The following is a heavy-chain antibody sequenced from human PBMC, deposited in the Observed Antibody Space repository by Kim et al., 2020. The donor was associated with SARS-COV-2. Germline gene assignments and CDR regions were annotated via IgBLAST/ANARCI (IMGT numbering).Heavy chain of an antibody. J-gene: IGHJ4*02. D-gene: IGHD3-3*01. CDR2: MKYDGGVQ. CDR3: VREFGYGDFFDF. V-gene: IGHV3-7*03. CDR1: GFSLSNYW. Sequence: GGSLRLSCEVSGFSLSNYWMSWVRQAPGKGLEWVANMKYDGGVQNYAASVKGRFTMSRDNAKNLVFLQMSSLRTEDTAVYYCVREFGYGDFFDFWGQGTPVTVSA.